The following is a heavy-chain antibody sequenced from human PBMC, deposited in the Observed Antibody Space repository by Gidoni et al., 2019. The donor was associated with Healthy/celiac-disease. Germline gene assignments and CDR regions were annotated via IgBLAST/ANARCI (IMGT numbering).Heavy chain of an antibody. V-gene: IGHV4-39*01. CDR1: GGSISSSSYY. D-gene: IGHD3-3*01. CDR3: ARSPYYDFWSGSFDY. Sequence: QLQLQESGPGLVKPSETLSLTCTVSGGSISSSSYYWGWIRQPPGKGLEWIGSIYYSGSTYYNPSLKSRVTISVDTSKNQFSLKLSSVTAADTAVYYCARSPYYDFWSGSFDYWGQGTLVTVSS. J-gene: IGHJ4*02. CDR2: IYYSGST.